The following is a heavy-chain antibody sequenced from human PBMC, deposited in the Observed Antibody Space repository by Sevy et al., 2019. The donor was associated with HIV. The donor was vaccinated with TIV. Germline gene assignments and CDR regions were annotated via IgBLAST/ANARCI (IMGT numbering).Heavy chain of an antibody. Sequence: GGSLRLSCAASGLTVSSNFMSWVRQAPGKGLEWVSVIYIGGSTYYADSVKGRFTISRDNSKNTLYLQMNSLKDEDTAVYFCARGKHISDYYGSFDYWGQGTLVTVSS. CDR1: GLTVSSNF. D-gene: IGHD3-3*01. J-gene: IGHJ4*02. V-gene: IGHV3-53*01. CDR3: ARGKHISDYYGSFDY. CDR2: IYIGGST.